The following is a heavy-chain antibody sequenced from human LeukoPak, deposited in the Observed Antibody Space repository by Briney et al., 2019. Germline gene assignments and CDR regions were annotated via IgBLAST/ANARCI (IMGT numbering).Heavy chain of an antibody. Sequence: PGGSLRLSCAASGFTFSSYGMSWVRQAPGKGLEWVSYISSSSTTVFYADSVKGRFTISRDNAKNSLYLQMNTLGDEDTAVYFCAKKTGYDRGGMDVWGPGTTVTVSS. CDR2: ISSSSTTV. J-gene: IGHJ6*02. CDR1: GFTFSSYG. V-gene: IGHV3-48*02. CDR3: AKKTGYDRGGMDV. D-gene: IGHD3-9*01.